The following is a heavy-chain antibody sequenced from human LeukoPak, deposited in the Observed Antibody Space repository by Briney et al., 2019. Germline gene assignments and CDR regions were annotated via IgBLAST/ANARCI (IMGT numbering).Heavy chain of an antibody. D-gene: IGHD4-23*01. J-gene: IGHJ2*01. CDR1: GDSLSDSSYY. CDR3: ARQATTVVTYWYFDL. CDR2: IFSSGTT. Sequence: SETLSLTCTASGDSLSDSSYYWTWMRQPAGKGLEYIGRIFSSGTTDYNPSLRSRVTISVDTSKNQFSLKLTSMTAADTAVYYCARQATTVVTYWYFDLWGRGTLVTVSS. V-gene: IGHV4-61*02.